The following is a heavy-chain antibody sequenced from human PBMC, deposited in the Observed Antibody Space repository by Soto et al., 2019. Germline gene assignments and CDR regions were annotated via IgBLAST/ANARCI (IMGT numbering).Heavy chain of an antibody. CDR3: ARDNDFWSGYYTGVDPYGMDV. D-gene: IGHD3-3*01. CDR2: INPSGGST. Sequence: ASVKVSCKASGYTFTSYYMHWVRQAPGQGLEWMGIINPSGGSTSYAQKFQGRVTMTRDTSTSTVYMELSSLRSEDTAVYYCARDNDFWSGYYTGVDPYGMDVWGQGTTVTVSS. V-gene: IGHV1-46*01. J-gene: IGHJ6*02. CDR1: GYTFTSYY.